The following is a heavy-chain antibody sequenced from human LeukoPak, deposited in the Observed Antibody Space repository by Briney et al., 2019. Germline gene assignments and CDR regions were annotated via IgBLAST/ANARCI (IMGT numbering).Heavy chain of an antibody. CDR3: AREGDCGGDCSPGYYYYGMDV. Sequence: ASVKVSCKASGYTFTSYGISWVRQAPGQGLEWMGWISAYNGNTNYAQKLQGRVTMTTDTSTSTAYMELRRLRSDDTAVYYCAREGDCGGDCSPGYYYYGMDVWGQGTTVTVSS. CDR1: GYTFTSYG. D-gene: IGHD2-21*02. V-gene: IGHV1-18*01. J-gene: IGHJ6*02. CDR2: ISAYNGNT.